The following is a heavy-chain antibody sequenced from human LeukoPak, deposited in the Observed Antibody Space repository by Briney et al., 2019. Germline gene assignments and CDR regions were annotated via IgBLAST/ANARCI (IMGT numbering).Heavy chain of an antibody. V-gene: IGHV4-30-4*08. CDR3: ARDPVLGYCSSTSCYSDALDI. D-gene: IGHD2-2*01. CDR2: IYYSGST. Sequence: SETLSLTCTVSGGSISSGDYYWSWIRQPPGKGLEWIGYIYYSGSTYYNPSLKSRVTISVDTSKNQFSLKLSSVTAADTAVYYCARDPVLGYCSSTSCYSDALDIWGQGTMVTVSS. CDR1: GGSISSGDYY. J-gene: IGHJ3*02.